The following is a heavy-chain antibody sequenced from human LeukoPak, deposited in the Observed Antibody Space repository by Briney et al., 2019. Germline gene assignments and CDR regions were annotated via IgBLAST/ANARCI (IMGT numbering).Heavy chain of an antibody. D-gene: IGHD1-20*01. CDR1: GDSVSSNTGA. J-gene: IGHJ3*02. CDR2: RYYRSKWYN. CDR3: ARGLYSSNWNGAFDI. V-gene: IGHV6-1*01. Sequence: SQTLSLTCDISGDSVSSNTGAWNWVRQSPSRGLEWLGRRYYRSKWYNDYALSVKSKILIKPDTSKNQLSLQLNSVTSEDTAVYYCARGLYSSNWNGAFDIWGQGAMVTVSS.